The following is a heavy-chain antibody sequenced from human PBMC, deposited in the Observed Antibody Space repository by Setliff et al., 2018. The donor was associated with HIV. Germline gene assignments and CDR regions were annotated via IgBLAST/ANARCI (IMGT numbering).Heavy chain of an antibody. V-gene: IGHV3-21*04. CDR3: ARDHTYLTTLTRSSLYFDY. D-gene: IGHD4-17*01. CDR1: GFTFSSYA. J-gene: IGHJ4*02. Sequence: GGSLRLSCASSGFTFSSYAMTWVRQAPGKGLECVADSVKGRFTISRDNAKNSLYLRMNSLRVEDTAVYYCARDHTYLTTLTRSSLYFDYWGQGTLVTVPQ.